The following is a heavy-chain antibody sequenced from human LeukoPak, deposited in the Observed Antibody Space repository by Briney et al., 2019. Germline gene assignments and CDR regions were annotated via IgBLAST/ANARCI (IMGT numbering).Heavy chain of an antibody. Sequence: GGSLRLSCAASGFTFSNYAMHWVRQAPGKGLEYVSAISTNGGSTHYAYSVKGRFTVSRDNSKDIVFLQMGSLRAEDMGVYFCARGYCGSASCYPNDAFDFWGQGSMVTVCS. CDR2: ISTNGGST. D-gene: IGHD2-2*01. CDR1: GFTFSNYA. J-gene: IGHJ3*01. CDR3: ARGYCGSASCYPNDAFDF. V-gene: IGHV3-64*01.